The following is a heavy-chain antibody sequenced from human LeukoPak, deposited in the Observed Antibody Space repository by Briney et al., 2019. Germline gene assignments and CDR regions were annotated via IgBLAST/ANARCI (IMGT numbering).Heavy chain of an antibody. CDR3: ARVPCGGGSCYSPYYYYGMDV. CDR2: ISGTSNYI. D-gene: IGHD2-15*01. J-gene: IGHJ6*04. Sequence: GGSLRLSCAASGFTFNSYSMNWVRQAPGQGLEWVSSISGTSNYIYYADSVKGRFTISRDNAKNSLYLQMNSLRAEDTAVYYCARVPCGGGSCYSPYYYYGMDVWGKGTTVTVSS. CDR1: GFTFNSYS. V-gene: IGHV3-21*01.